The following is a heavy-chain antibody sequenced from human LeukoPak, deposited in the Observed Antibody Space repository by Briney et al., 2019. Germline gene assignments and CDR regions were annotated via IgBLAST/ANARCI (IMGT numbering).Heavy chain of an antibody. J-gene: IGHJ4*02. D-gene: IGHD1-14*01. V-gene: IGHV3-21*06. CDR3: ATETNGRHYDY. CDR1: GLTFSTSG. CDR2: IGPTGSDR. Sequence: GGSLRLSCTASGLTFSTSGFNWVRQAPGKGLEWVASIGPTGSDRYHADSIKGRFTISRDNANNFLYLQVNSLRAEDTAVYYCATETNGRHYDYWGQGTLLTVSS.